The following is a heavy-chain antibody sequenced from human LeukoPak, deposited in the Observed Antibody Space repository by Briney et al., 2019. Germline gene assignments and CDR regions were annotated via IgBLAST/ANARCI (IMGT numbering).Heavy chain of an antibody. CDR3: ARNPMVRGVIISSDI. CDR2: IYSSGST. D-gene: IGHD3-10*01. CDR1: GGSISSSSYY. Sequence: PSETLSLTCTVSGGSISSSSYYWGWIRQPPGKGLEWIGSIYSSGSTYYSPSLKSRVTMSVDTPKNQFSLKLSSVTAADTAVYYCARNPMVRGVIISSDIWGQGTMVTVSS. V-gene: IGHV4-39*07. J-gene: IGHJ3*02.